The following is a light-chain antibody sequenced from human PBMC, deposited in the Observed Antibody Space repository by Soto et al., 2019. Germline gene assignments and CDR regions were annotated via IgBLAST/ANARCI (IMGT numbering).Light chain of an antibody. Sequence: DMEMTQSPSSLSASVGDRVTITCRASQSISNYLNWYQHKPGKVPKLLIYAASNFQSGVPTRFSGSGSGTDFTLTINSLQPEDFATYYCQQSYGTPLTFGGGTKIEIK. J-gene: IGKJ4*01. CDR3: QQSYGTPLT. V-gene: IGKV1-39*01. CDR2: AAS. CDR1: QSISNY.